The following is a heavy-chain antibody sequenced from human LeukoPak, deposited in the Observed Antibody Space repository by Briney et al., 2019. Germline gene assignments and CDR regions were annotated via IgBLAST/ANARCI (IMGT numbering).Heavy chain of an antibody. Sequence: SETLSLTCSVSSGSISTFYWGWIRQPPGKGLEWIGFTHYRHNKYNPSFRSRVTMSVYTSNNMLSMQLRSVTAADTAVYYCARESAGDHEHNWFDPRGPGTLVTVAS. CDR1: SGSISTFY. CDR2: THYRHN. CDR3: ARESAGDHEHNWFDP. V-gene: IGHV4-59*01. J-gene: IGHJ5*01.